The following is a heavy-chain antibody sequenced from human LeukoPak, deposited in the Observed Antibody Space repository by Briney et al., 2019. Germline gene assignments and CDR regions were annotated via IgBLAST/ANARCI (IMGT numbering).Heavy chain of an antibody. Sequence: GASVTVSCKASGCTFSSYAISWVRQAPGQGREWVGGIIPNLGTANYAQKFQGRVTITADNSTSTAYMELSSLRSEDTAVYYWRGYRYEAYFDYWGQGTLVTVSS. CDR1: GCTFSSYA. CDR3: RGYRYEAYFDY. D-gene: IGHD5-18*01. J-gene: IGHJ4*02. V-gene: IGHV1-69*10. CDR2: IIPNLGTA.